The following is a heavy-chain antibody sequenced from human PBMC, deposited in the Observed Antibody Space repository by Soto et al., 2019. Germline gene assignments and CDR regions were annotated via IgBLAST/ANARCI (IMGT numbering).Heavy chain of an antibody. CDR1: GYSFMKYG. V-gene: IGHV1-18*01. D-gene: IGHD2-2*01. J-gene: IGHJ4*02. CDR2: ISPYSGYT. CDR3: AREASVLIPAAQPSRFDS. Sequence: WASVKVSCKGFGYSFMKYGINWVRQAPGQGLEWVGWISPYSGYTHSAQKFHGRLTLTTDTAASTAYMELRILGSADTALYYCAREASVLIPAAQPSRFDSWGQGTLVTVSS.